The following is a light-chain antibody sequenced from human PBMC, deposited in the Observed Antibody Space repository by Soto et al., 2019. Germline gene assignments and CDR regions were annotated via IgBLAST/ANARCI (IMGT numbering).Light chain of an antibody. V-gene: IGKV1-5*01. CDR1: QSINTW. J-gene: IGKJ2*01. Sequence: DIQMTQSPSTVSASVGDRVTITYRASQSINTWLAWYQQKPGKAPRVLIYDASSLQSGVPSRFSGSGSGTEFTLTISSLEPDDFATYYCQQYDGHFGQGTKLEIK. CDR2: DAS. CDR3: QQYDGH.